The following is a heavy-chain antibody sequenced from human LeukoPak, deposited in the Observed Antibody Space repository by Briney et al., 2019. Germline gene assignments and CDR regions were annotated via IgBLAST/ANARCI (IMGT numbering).Heavy chain of an antibody. CDR1: GGSISSSSYY. Sequence: PSETLSLTCTVSGGSISSSSYYWGWIRQPPGKGLEWIGSVYYSGSTYYNPSLKSRVTISVDTSKNQFSLNLISVTAADTPVYYCARHVIVDHFDYWGQGTLVTVSS. CDR2: VYYSGST. D-gene: IGHD1-26*01. CDR3: ARHVIVDHFDY. J-gene: IGHJ4*02. V-gene: IGHV4-39*01.